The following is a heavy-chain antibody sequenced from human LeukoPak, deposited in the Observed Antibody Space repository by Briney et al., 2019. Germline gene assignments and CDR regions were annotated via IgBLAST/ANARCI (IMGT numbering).Heavy chain of an antibody. V-gene: IGHV3-23*01. CDR3: ATDQKYTGTHFSPRY. Sequence: GGSLRPSWAASGFTFSSYAMNWVRQAPGKGLEWVSAVSGSGGSTYYADSVKGRFTISRDNSQNTLYLQMNSLRADDTAVYYCATDQKYTGTHFSPRYWGQGILVTVSS. J-gene: IGHJ4*02. CDR2: VSGSGGST. CDR1: GFTFSSYA. D-gene: IGHD1-26*01.